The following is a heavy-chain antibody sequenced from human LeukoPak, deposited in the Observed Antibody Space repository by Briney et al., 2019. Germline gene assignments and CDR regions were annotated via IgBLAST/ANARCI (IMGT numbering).Heavy chain of an antibody. CDR3: ARVFSYGSSGYFDY. D-gene: IGHD5-18*01. CDR1: GYTFTGYY. CDR2: INPNSGGT. V-gene: IGHV1-2*06. Sequence: ASVKVSCKASGYTFTGYYMHWVRQAPGQGLEWMGRINPNSGGTNYAQKFQGRVTMTRDTSISTAYMELSRLRSDDTAVYYCARVFSYGSSGYFDYWGQGTLVTVSS. J-gene: IGHJ4*02.